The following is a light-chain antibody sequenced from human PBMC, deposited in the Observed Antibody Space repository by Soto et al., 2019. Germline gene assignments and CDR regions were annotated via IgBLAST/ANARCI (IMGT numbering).Light chain of an antibody. J-gene: IGKJ5*01. CDR1: QSIVSY. CDR2: GGS. V-gene: IGKV1-39*01. Sequence: DIQMTQSPSSLSASVGDRVTITCRASQSIVSYLNWYQQKPGKAPNLLIHGGSILQSGVPPRFSGGGGGTDFTLTISSLQPEDFATYYCQQSYRTPRTFGQGTRLEIK. CDR3: QQSYRTPRT.